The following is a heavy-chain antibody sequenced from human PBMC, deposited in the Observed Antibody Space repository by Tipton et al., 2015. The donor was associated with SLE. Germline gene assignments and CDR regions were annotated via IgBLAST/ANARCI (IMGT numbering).Heavy chain of an antibody. CDR3: ARRGDYYGSGSYYSY. Sequence: QLVQSGAEVKKPGESLKISCKGSGYSFTSYWIGWVRQMPGKGLEWMGIIYPADSHTTYSPSFQGQVTISADESISTAYLQWSSLKASDTAMYYCARRGDYYGSGSYYSYWGQGTLVTVSS. J-gene: IGHJ4*02. CDR1: GYSFTSYW. D-gene: IGHD3-10*01. V-gene: IGHV5-51*01. CDR2: IYPADSHT.